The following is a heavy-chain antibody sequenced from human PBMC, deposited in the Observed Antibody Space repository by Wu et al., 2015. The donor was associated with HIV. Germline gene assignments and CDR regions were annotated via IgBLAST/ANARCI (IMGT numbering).Heavy chain of an antibody. J-gene: IGHJ4*02. V-gene: IGHV1-69*05. D-gene: IGHD4-17*01. CDR1: GGTFNSYT. CDR3: ARGPYGDYVALDY. Sequence: QVQLVQSGAELKKPGSSVRVSCRASGGTFNSYTITWVRQAPGQGLEWMGGIIPMFGTPKYAQKFQGRVTIITDESTSTAYMELRKLRSEDTAVYYCARGPYGDYVALDYWGQGNAGHRLL. CDR2: IIPMFGTP.